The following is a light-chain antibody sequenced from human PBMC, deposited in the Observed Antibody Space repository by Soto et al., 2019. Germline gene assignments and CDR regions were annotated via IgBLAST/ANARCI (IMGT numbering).Light chain of an antibody. J-gene: IGLJ3*02. CDR3: QSYDSNNGL. V-gene: IGLV6-57*02. Sequence: NFMLAQPHSVSESPGKTVTISCTGTTGSIATSYVQRYQQRVICEDNRTPAGVPHRFSGSIDSSSKSASLTISGLKTEDEADYYCQSYDSNNGLFGGGTKLTVL. CDR1: TGSIATSY. CDR2: EDN.